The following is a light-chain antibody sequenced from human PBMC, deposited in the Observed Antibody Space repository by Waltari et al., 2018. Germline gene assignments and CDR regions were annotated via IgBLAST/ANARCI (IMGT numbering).Light chain of an antibody. Sequence: DIQMTQSPSSLSASVGDRVTITCRASQSISSYLNWYQQKPGKAPKLLIYAASSLQSGGPSRFSGSGSGTDFTLTISSLQPEDFATYYCQQSYSTLPITFGQGTRLEIK. CDR1: QSISSY. CDR3: QQSYSTLPIT. CDR2: AAS. V-gene: IGKV1-39*01. J-gene: IGKJ5*01.